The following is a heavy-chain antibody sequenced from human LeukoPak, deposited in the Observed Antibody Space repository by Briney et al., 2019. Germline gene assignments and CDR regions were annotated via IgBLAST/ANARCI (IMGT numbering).Heavy chain of an antibody. J-gene: IGHJ5*02. V-gene: IGHV4-59*05. CDR2: AYYSGSP. D-gene: IGHD3-9*01. CDR3: ASHSAEYDILTGYHSYNSFDP. CDR1: GGSINNYY. Sequence: SETLSLTCTVSGGSINNYYWSWIRQPPGKGLEWIGSAYYSGSPYYDPSLKSRVTISVDTSKNQFSLKLSSVTAADTAVYHCASHSAEYDILTGYHSYNSFDPWGQGILVTVSS.